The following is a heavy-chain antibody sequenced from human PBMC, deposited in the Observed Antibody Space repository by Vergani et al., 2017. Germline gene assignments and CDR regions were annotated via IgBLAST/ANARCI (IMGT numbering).Heavy chain of an antibody. Sequence: EVQLVESGGGLVQPGGSLRLSCAASGFAVSSSYMSWVRQAPGKGLEWVSVIYTAGYTYYADSVKGRFTISRDNSKNTLYLQMNSLRAEDTAVYYCAKDNIGDAFDIWGQGTMVTVSS. CDR1: GFAVSSSY. V-gene: IGHV3-66*01. CDR3: AKDNIGDAFDI. CDR2: IYTAGYT. J-gene: IGHJ3*02.